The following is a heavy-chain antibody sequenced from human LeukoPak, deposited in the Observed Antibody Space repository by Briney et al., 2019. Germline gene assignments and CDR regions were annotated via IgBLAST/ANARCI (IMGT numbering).Heavy chain of an antibody. D-gene: IGHD6-19*01. Sequence: GRSLRLSCAASGFTFSSFAMHWVRQAPGKGLEWVAVISYDGSNKYYADSVKGRFTISRDNSKTTLYLQMKSLRAEDTAVYYCARDRMQWGRSGPYDYWGQGSLVTVSS. CDR3: ARDRMQWGRSGPYDY. V-gene: IGHV3-30*04. CDR2: ISYDGSNK. CDR1: GFTFSSFA. J-gene: IGHJ4*02.